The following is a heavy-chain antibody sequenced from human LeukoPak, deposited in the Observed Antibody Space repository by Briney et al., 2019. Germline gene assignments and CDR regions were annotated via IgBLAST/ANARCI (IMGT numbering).Heavy chain of an antibody. V-gene: IGHV1-69*06. Sequence: GASVKVSCKASGGTFSSYAISWVRQAPGQGLEWMGGIIPIFGTANYAQKFQGRVTITADKSTSTAYMELRSLRSDDTAVYYCARNTYGYKFSMDVWGKGTAVTVSS. J-gene: IGHJ6*03. CDR2: IIPIFGTA. CDR1: GGTFSSYA. D-gene: IGHD5-24*01. CDR3: ARNTYGYKFSMDV.